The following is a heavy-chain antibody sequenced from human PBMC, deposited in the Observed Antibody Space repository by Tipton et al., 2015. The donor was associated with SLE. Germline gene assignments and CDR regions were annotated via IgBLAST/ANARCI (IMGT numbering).Heavy chain of an antibody. V-gene: IGHV4-4*07. Sequence: TLSLTCTVSGGSISSYYWSWIRQPAGGGLEWIGRIYTNENTNYNPSLKSRVTMSVDTSKIHFSLKLISLTAADTAVYYCAREFLNPVTTVHYYFDLWGRGTLVTVSS. J-gene: IGHJ2*01. CDR1: GGSISSYY. CDR3: AREFLNPVTTVHYYFDL. D-gene: IGHD4-11*01. CDR2: IYTNENT.